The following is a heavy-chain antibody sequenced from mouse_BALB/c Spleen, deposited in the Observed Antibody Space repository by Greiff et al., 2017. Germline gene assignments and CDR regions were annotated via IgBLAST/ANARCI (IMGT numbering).Heavy chain of an antibody. V-gene: IGHV1-69*02. Sequence: QVQLQQSGAELVRPGASVKLSCKASGYTFTSYWINWVKQRPGQGLEWIGNIYPSDSYTNYNQKFKDKATLTVDKSSSTAYMQLSSPTSEDSAVYYCTTNYGSSPWFAYWGQGTLVTVSA. CDR2: IYPSDSYT. D-gene: IGHD1-1*01. J-gene: IGHJ3*01. CDR1: GYTFTSYW. CDR3: TTNYGSSPWFAY.